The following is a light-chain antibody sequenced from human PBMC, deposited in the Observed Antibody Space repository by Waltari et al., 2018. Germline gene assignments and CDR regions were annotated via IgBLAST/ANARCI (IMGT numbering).Light chain of an antibody. J-gene: IGKJ2*01. Sequence: EIVLTQSPGTLSLSPGERATPSCRASQGVYRGFLAWYQPKPGQAPRLLTYGTSSRATGIPDRFSGSGSGTDFTLTISRLEPEDFAMYLCQHYHSSPPGYTFGQGTKLEIK. CDR1: QGVYRGF. CDR3: QHYHSSPPGYT. CDR2: GTS. V-gene: IGKV3-20*01.